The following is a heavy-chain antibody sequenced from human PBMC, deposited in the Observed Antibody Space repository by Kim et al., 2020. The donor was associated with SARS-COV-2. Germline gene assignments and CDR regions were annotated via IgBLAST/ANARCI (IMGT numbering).Heavy chain of an antibody. J-gene: IGHJ6*02. Sequence: GGSLRLSCAASGFTFSDYYMSWIRQAPGKGLEWVSYISSSSSYTNYADSVKGRFTISRDNAKNSLYLQMNSLRAEDTAVYYCARFPTSRGRDPNYYYYGMDVWGQGTTVTVSS. CDR3: ARFPTSRGRDPNYYYYGMDV. CDR1: GFTFSDYY. V-gene: IGHV3-11*03. CDR2: ISSSSSYT. D-gene: IGHD3-10*01.